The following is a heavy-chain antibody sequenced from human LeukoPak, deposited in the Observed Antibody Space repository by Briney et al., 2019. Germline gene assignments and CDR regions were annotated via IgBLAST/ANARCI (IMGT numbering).Heavy chain of an antibody. V-gene: IGHV3-30-3*01. D-gene: IGHD3-22*01. CDR1: GFTFSSYA. CDR3: ARGDYYDSSGYDY. J-gene: IGHJ4*02. Sequence: GGSLRLSCAASGFTFSSYAMHWVRQAPGKGLEWVAVISYDGSNKYYADSVKGRFTISRDNSKNTLYLQMNSLRAEDTAVYYCARGDYYDSSGYDYWGQGTLVTVSS. CDR2: ISYDGSNK.